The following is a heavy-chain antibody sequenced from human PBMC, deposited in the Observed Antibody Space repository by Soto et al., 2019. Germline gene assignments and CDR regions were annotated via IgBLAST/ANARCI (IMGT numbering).Heavy chain of an antibody. D-gene: IGHD3-16*01. J-gene: IGHJ5*02. CDR3: ARDLGGGWFDP. CDR1: GFTFSSYD. V-gene: IGHV3-13*01. Sequence: EVQLVESGGGLVQPGGSLRLSCAASGFTFSSYDMHWVRQATGKGLEWVSAIGTAGDTYYPGSVKGRFTISRENAKNSLYLQMSSLRAEDTAVYYCARDLGGGWFDPWGQGTLVIVSS. CDR2: IGTAGDT.